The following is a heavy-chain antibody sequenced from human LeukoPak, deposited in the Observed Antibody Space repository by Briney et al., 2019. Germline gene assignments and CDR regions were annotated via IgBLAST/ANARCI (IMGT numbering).Heavy chain of an antibody. V-gene: IGHV4-59*01. J-gene: IGHJ4*02. CDR1: GASISGWY. Sequence: SQTLSLTCTVSGASISGWYWSWIRQPPGKGLEWIGYVYGSGYTNYNPSLKSRVTMSIDTSKNHFSLKLTSVTAADTAVYYCARRRGYCSSTSCYRGAFDIWGQGTLVTVSS. CDR2: VYGSGYT. CDR3: ARRRGYCSSTSCYRGAFDI. D-gene: IGHD2-2*01.